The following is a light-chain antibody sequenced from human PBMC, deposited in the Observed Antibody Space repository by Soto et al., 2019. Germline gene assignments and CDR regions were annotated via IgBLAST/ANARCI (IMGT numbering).Light chain of an antibody. CDR1: QSIGSSK. V-gene: IGKV3-15*01. J-gene: IGKJ1*01. CDR2: GAS. Sequence: EIVMTQSPATLSVSPGESATLSCRASQSIGSSKLAWYEQKPGQAPRLLIYGASNRATGIPARFSGSGSGTEFTLTISSLQSEDFAVYYCQQYDYWPRTFGQGTKVDIK. CDR3: QQYDYWPRT.